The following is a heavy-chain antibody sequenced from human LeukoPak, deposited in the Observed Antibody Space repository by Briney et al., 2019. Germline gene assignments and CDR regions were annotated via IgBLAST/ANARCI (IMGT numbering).Heavy chain of an antibody. Sequence: PSETLSLTCAVYGGSFSGYYWSWIRQPPGKGLEWIGEINHSGSTNYNPSLKSRVTISVDTSKNQFSLKLSSVTAADTAVYYCAGGTVAGSRKINAKYYYGMDVWGQGTTVTVSS. V-gene: IGHV4-34*01. CDR1: GGSFSGYY. J-gene: IGHJ6*02. CDR3: AGGTVAGSRKINAKYYYGMDV. D-gene: IGHD6-19*01. CDR2: INHSGST.